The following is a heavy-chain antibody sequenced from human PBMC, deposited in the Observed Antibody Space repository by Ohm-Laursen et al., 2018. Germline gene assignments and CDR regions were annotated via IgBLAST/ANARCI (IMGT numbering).Heavy chain of an antibody. Sequence: SLRLSCTASGFTFNDYAMHWVRQAPGKGLEWVAGLSWSSVSIGYADSVKGRFTISRDNAKNSLYLQMNSLRAEDTAVYYCAKDFYGSGSYFVDYWGQGTLVTVSS. V-gene: IGHV3-9*01. CDR3: AKDFYGSGSYFVDY. CDR2: LSWSSVSI. CDR1: GFTFNDYA. D-gene: IGHD3-10*01. J-gene: IGHJ4*02.